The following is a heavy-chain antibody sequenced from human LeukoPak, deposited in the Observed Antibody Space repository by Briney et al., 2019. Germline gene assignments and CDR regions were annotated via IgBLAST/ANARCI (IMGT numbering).Heavy chain of an antibody. D-gene: IGHD7-27*01. CDR2: ISYDGSNK. V-gene: IGHV3-30-3*01. Sequence: GRSLRLSCAASGFTFSSYAMHWVRQAPGKGLEWVAVISYDGSNKYYADSVKGRFTISRDNSKNTLYLQMNSLRAEDTAVYYCARDPKLGISYYFDYWGQGTLVTVSS. CDR1: GFTFSSYA. J-gene: IGHJ4*02. CDR3: ARDPKLGISYYFDY.